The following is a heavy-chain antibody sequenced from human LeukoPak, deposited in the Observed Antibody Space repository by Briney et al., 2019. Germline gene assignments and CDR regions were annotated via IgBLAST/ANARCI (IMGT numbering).Heavy chain of an antibody. CDR3: ARDRNYYGDAMKYLDL. CDR1: GGSISSYY. D-gene: IGHD4-17*01. Sequence: SETLSLTCTVSGGSISSYYWSWIRQPPGKGLEWIGYIYYSGSTNYNPSLKSRVTISVDTSKNQFSLKLSSVTAADTAVYYCARDRNYYGDAMKYLDLWGRGTLVTVSS. J-gene: IGHJ2*01. CDR2: IYYSGST. V-gene: IGHV4-59*01.